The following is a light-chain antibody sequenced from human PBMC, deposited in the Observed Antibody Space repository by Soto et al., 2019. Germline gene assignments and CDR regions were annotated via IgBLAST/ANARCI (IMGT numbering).Light chain of an antibody. CDR3: QQRSNWPFFT. V-gene: IGKV3-11*01. Sequence: EIVLTQSPATLSLSPGERATLSCRASQSVSSYLAWYQQKPGQAPRLLIYDASNRATGIPARFSGSGSGTDFTLTISSLEPEDFAVYYCQQRSNWPFFTFGPGTNVDIK. CDR2: DAS. J-gene: IGKJ3*01. CDR1: QSVSSY.